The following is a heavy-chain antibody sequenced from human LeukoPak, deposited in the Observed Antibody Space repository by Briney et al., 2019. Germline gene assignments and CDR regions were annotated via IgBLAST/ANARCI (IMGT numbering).Heavy chain of an antibody. CDR3: ARQGYSGGYFD. Sequence: SETLSLTWTVSVASIRSYYWGWFRQPPGKGLEWIGYIYYTRSPKYNPSLQSRVTMSVDTSENQFSLKLGSVTASDTAVYYCARQGYSGGYFDWGQGILVTVSA. CDR2: IYYTRSP. CDR1: VASIRSYY. J-gene: IGHJ1*01. D-gene: IGHD1-26*01. V-gene: IGHV4-59*08.